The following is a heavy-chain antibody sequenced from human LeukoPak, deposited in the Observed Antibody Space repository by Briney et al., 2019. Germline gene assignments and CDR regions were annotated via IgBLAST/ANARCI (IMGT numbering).Heavy chain of an antibody. D-gene: IGHD3-3*01. V-gene: IGHV3-30*02. CDR1: GSTFSSYG. J-gene: IGHJ4*02. Sequence: GGSLRLSCAASGSTFSSYGMHWVRQAPGKGLEWVAFIRYDGSNKYYADSVKGRFTISRDNSKNTLYLQMNSLRAEDTAVYYCAKDFSDYDFWSGYWGFDYWGQGTLVTLSS. CDR2: IRYDGSNK. CDR3: AKDFSDYDFWSGYWGFDY.